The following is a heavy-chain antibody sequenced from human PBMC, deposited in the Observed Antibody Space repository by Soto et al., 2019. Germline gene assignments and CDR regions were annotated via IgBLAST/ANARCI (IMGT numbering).Heavy chain of an antibody. D-gene: IGHD6-19*01. V-gene: IGHV4-59*01. CDR1: GGSINTYY. J-gene: IGHJ4*02. Sequence: SETLSLTCTVSGGSINTYYWSWIRQPPGKGLEWIGYVDYSGNSDSSPSLKSRVTISIDTSKKQVSLKLNSVTAADTAVYYCARSWFSVAGRFHFDYWGQGIPVTVSS. CDR2: VDYSGNS. CDR3: ARSWFSVAGRFHFDY.